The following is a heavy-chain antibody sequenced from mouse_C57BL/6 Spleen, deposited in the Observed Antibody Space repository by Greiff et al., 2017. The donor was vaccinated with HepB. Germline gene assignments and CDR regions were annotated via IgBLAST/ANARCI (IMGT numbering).Heavy chain of an antibody. Sequence: QVQLQQPGAELVKPGASVKLSCKASGYTFTSYWMHWVKQRPGQGLEWIGMIHPNSGSTNYNEKFKSKATLPVDKSSSTAYMQLSSLTSEDSAVYYLARGGEYGRSGYWGQGTTLTVSS. CDR2: IHPNSGST. D-gene: IGHD1-1*01. CDR1: GYTFTSYW. J-gene: IGHJ2*01. CDR3: ARGGEYGRSGY. V-gene: IGHV1-64*01.